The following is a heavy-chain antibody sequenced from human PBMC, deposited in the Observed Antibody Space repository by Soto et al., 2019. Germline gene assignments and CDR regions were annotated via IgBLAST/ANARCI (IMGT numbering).Heavy chain of an antibody. J-gene: IGHJ4*02. D-gene: IGHD3-3*01. CDR2: INPSGGST. V-gene: IGHV1-46*01. Sequence: ASVKVSCKASGYTFTSYYMHWVRQAPGQGLEWMGIINPSGGSTSYAQKFQGRVTMTRDTSTSTVYMELSSLRSEDTAVYYCARLQRIKIFGVVIHFDYWGQGTLVTVSS. CDR1: GYTFTSYY. CDR3: ARLQRIKIFGVVIHFDY.